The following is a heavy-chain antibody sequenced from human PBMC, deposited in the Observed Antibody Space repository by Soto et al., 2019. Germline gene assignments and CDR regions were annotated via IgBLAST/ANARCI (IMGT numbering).Heavy chain of an antibody. J-gene: IGHJ6*02. V-gene: IGHV1-69*06. Sequence: QVQLVQSGAEVKKPGSSVKFSCKASGGTFSSYAISWVRQAPGQGLAWMGGIIPIFGTANYAQKFQGRVTITSDKSTHTAYIGLSSVRSEDTAVYYCARAQSPITLFGVVNNYYYYGMDVWGQGTTVTVSS. CDR1: GGTFSSYA. CDR3: ARAQSPITLFGVVNNYYYYGMDV. CDR2: IIPIFGTA. D-gene: IGHD3-3*01.